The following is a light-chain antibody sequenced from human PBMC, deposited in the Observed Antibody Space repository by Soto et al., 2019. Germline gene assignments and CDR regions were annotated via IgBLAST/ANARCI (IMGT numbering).Light chain of an antibody. CDR1: QSVSSY. CDR3: QQRSNWPPLT. CDR2: DAS. Sequence: EIVLTQSPATLSLSPGERATLSCRASQSVSSYLAWYQQKPGQARRLLIYDASNRATGIPARFSGSGSGTDFPLTISSLEPEDFAVYYCQQRSNWPPLTFGGGTKVEIK. J-gene: IGKJ4*01. V-gene: IGKV3-11*01.